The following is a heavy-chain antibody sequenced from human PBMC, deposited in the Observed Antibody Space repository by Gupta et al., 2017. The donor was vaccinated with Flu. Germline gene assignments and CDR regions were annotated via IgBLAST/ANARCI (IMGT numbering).Heavy chain of an antibody. CDR3: AKRGWFGELNKYYFDY. J-gene: IGHJ4*02. D-gene: IGHD3-10*01. CDR2: ISYDGSNK. CDR1: GFTFSSYG. Sequence: QVQLVESGGGVVQPGRSLRLSCAASGFTFSSYGMHWVRQAPGKGLGWVAVISYDGSNKYYADSVKGRFTISRDNSKNTLYLQMNSLRAEDTAVYYCAKRGWFGELNKYYFDYWGQGTLVTVSS. V-gene: IGHV3-30*18.